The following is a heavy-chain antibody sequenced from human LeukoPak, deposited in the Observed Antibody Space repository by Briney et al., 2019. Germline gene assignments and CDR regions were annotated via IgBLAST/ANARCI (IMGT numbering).Heavy chain of an antibody. V-gene: IGHV3-33*01. CDR1: GFTFSSYG. CDR3: ARDGYSYADANCFDP. J-gene: IGHJ5*02. Sequence: GGSLRLSCAASGFTFSSYGMHWVRQAPGKGLEWVAVIWYDGSNKYYADSVKGRFTISRDNSKNTLYLQMNSLRAEDTAVYYCARDGYSYADANCFDPWGQGTLVTVSS. D-gene: IGHD5-18*01. CDR2: IWYDGSNK.